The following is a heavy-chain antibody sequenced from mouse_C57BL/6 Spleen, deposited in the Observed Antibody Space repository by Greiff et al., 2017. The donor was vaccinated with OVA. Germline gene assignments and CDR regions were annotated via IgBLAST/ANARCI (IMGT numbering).Heavy chain of an antibody. V-gene: IGHV1-9*01. Sequence: QVQLQQSGAELMKPGASVKLSCKATGYTFTGYWIEWVKQRPGHGLEWIGEIFPGSGSTNYTEKFKGRATFTADTSSNTAYMQLSSLTTEDSAIYYCARRIGYWGQGTTLTVSS. CDR2: IFPGSGST. CDR1: GYTFTGYW. J-gene: IGHJ2*01. CDR3: ARRIGY.